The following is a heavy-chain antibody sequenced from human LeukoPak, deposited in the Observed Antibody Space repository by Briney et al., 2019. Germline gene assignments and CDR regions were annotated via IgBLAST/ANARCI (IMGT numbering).Heavy chain of an antibody. CDR1: GFTFSSYA. CDR2: ISGSGDNT. D-gene: IGHD3-3*01. Sequence: PGGSLRLSCAASGFTFSSYAMHWVRQAPGKGLEWVSSISGSGDNTNYADAVKGRFTISRDNSKNTLYLQMNSLRAEDAAVYYCAKPVRSESYYDYWGQGTLVTVSS. V-gene: IGHV3-23*01. CDR3: AKPVRSESYYDY. J-gene: IGHJ4*02.